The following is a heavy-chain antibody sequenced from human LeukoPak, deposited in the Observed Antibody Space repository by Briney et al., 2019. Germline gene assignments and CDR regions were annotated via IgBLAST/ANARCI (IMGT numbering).Heavy chain of an antibody. Sequence: GGSLTLSCAASGFTFSSYEMNWVRQAPGKGLEGVSYISSSGNTIYYADSVKGRFTISRDNAKNSLYLQMNSLRAEDTAVYYCARGGGYYGSGSLHYYYGMDVWGQGTTVTVSS. CDR1: GFTFSSYE. V-gene: IGHV3-48*03. CDR3: ARGGGYYGSGSLHYYYGMDV. CDR2: ISSSGNTI. D-gene: IGHD3-10*01. J-gene: IGHJ6*02.